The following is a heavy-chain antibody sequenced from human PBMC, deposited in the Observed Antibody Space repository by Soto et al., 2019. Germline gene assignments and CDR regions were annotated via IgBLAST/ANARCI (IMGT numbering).Heavy chain of an antibody. CDR3: GRASSSSGWGHFDY. CDR1: GGSISSNNW. D-gene: IGHD6-19*01. CDR2: IYHSGST. V-gene: IGHV4-4*02. J-gene: IGHJ4*02. Sequence: QVQLQESGPGLVKPSGTLSLTCAVSGGSISSNNWWSWVRQPPGRGLEWIGEIYHSGSTNYNPSLKSRVTISIDKPKIQFSLKLSSVTAADTAVYYCGRASSSSGWGHFDYWGQGTLVTVSS.